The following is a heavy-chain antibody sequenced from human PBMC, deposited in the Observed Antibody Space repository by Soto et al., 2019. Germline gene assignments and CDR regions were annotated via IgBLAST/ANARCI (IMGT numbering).Heavy chain of an antibody. Sequence: QVQLQESGPGLVKPSPTLSLTCSVSGGSFSSDSFIWSWVRQFPGKGLEWIGYINYSGTTYYNPSLRSRITMSVDTSKNQFSLNLSSVTAADTAVYYCARDHKWDGMDVWGQGTTVTVSS. CDR3: ARDHKWDGMDV. CDR1: GGSFSSDSFI. V-gene: IGHV4-31*03. J-gene: IGHJ6*02. D-gene: IGHD1-26*01. CDR2: INYSGTT.